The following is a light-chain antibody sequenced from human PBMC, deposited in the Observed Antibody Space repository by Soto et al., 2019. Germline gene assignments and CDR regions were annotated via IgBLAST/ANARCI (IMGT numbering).Light chain of an antibody. V-gene: IGLV2-14*03. CDR1: SSDVGAYNF. CDR3: SSYTSSNALV. J-gene: IGLJ2*01. Sequence: QSALTQPASVSGSPGQSTTISCTGTSSDVGAYNFVSWFQQLPGKAPKLMISDVSNRPSGVSDRFSGSKSGNTASLTISGLQAEDEADYYCSSYTSSNALVFGGGTKLTVL. CDR2: DVS.